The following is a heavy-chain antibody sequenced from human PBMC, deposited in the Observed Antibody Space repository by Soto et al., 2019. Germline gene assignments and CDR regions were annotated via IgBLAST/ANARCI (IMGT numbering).Heavy chain of an antibody. V-gene: IGHV1-2*04. CDR2: INPNSGGT. D-gene: IGHD3-22*01. CDR1: GYTFTRSG. Sequence: ASVKVSCKASGYTFTRSGISWVRQAPGQGLEWMGWINPNSGGTNYAQKFQGWVTMTRDTSISTAYMELSRLRSDDTAVYYCARDLGYYDSSGSYYFDYWGQGTLVTVSS. CDR3: ARDLGYYDSSGSYYFDY. J-gene: IGHJ4*02.